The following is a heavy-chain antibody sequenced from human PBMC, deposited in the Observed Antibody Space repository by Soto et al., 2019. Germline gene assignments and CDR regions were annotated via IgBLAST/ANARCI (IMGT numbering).Heavy chain of an antibody. J-gene: IGHJ5*02. D-gene: IGHD3-22*01. Sequence: SETLSLTCSVSGGSISSGYWTWIRQPPGKGLEWIGYIYYGGSINYNPSLKSRVIISVDTAKNQFSLRLSSVSAADTAVYYCTVAYYDDRRDRHSAWAKGTSDTVSS. CDR3: TVAYYDDRRDRHSA. CDR2: IYYGGSI. V-gene: IGHV4-59*01. CDR1: GGSISSGY.